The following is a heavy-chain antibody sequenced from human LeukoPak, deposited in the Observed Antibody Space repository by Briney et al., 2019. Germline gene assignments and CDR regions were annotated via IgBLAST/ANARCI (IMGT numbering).Heavy chain of an antibody. Sequence: SVKVSCKASGYTFTSYGISWVRQAPGQGPEWMGRIIPIFGTANYAQKFQGRVTITTDESTSTAYMELSSLRSEDTAVYYCARESSLNYYDSSGYPYYFDYWGQGTLVTVSS. CDR1: GYTFTSYG. J-gene: IGHJ4*02. CDR3: ARESSLNYYDSSGYPYYFDY. CDR2: IIPIFGTA. V-gene: IGHV1-69*05. D-gene: IGHD3-22*01.